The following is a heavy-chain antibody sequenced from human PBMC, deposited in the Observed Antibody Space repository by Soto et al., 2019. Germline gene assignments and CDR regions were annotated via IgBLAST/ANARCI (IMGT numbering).Heavy chain of an antibody. CDR3: ARSIYFEWLSPFDP. V-gene: IGHV4-59*01. Sequence: SETLSLTCTVSGGSISSYYWSWIRQPPGKGLEWIGYIYYSGSTNYNPSLKSRVTISVDTSKNQFSLKLSSVTAADTAVYYCARSIYFEWLSPFDPWGQGTLVTVSS. D-gene: IGHD3-9*01. CDR2: IYYSGST. CDR1: GGSISSYY. J-gene: IGHJ5*02.